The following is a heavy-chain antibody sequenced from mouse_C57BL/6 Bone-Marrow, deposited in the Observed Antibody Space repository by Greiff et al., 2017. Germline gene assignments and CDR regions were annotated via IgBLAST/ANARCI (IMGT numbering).Heavy chain of an antibody. Sequence: VQRVESGAELARPGASVKLSCKASGYTFTSYGISWVKQRPGQGLEWIGEIYPRCGNTYYNEKFKGKATLTADKSSSTAYIELRRLTSEDSAVCFYAGWDSDYWGQGTTLTVSA. D-gene: IGHD3-3*01. V-gene: IGHV1-81*01. CDR3: AGWDSDY. CDR1: GYTFTSYG. J-gene: IGHJ2*01. CDR2: IYPRCGNT.